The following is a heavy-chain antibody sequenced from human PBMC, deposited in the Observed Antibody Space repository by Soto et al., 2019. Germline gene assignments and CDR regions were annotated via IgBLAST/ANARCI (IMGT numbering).Heavy chain of an antibody. D-gene: IGHD3-10*01. CDR2: IAWNSDII. Sequence: EVQLVESGGGLVQPGRSLRLSCAASGFRFEDYAMHWVRQAPGKGLEWVSGIAWNSDIIGYVDSVKGRFTISRDNGKNSLYLEMNSLCPEDTALYYCAKDHYGSAIYGMDVRGQGPTVTVSS. J-gene: IGHJ6*02. CDR3: AKDHYGSAIYGMDV. V-gene: IGHV3-9*01. CDR1: GFRFEDYA.